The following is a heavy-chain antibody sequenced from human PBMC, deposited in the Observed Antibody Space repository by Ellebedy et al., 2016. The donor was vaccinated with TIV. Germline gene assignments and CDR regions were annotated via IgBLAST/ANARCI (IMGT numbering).Heavy chain of an antibody. V-gene: IGHV3-30*03. D-gene: IGHD3-22*01. CDR1: GFTFSDYG. Sequence: PGGSLRLSCAAAGFTFSDYGMHWVRQTPGKGLEWVSAISYYGTYTYYEDSVKGRFSISRDNSRHTLYPQMDSLGADDTAVYYCEREYYYKNGDPGNYWGQGILVTVSS. CDR3: EREYYYKNGDPGNY. CDR2: ISYYGTYT. J-gene: IGHJ4*02.